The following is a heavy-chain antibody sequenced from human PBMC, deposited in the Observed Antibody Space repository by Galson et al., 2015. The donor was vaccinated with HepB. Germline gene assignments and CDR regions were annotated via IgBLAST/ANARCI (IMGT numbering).Heavy chain of an antibody. Sequence: SETLSLTCAVSGGSISSSYWWTWVRQPPGKGLEWIGEIYHTGSTNSKSSLKSRVTISVDKSKNQFSLQLTSVTAADTAVYFCARRIGVAGPSDAFDIWGQGTMVTVSS. CDR2: IYHTGST. V-gene: IGHV4-4*02. D-gene: IGHD6-19*01. CDR3: ARRIGVAGPSDAFDI. J-gene: IGHJ3*02. CDR1: GGSISSSYW.